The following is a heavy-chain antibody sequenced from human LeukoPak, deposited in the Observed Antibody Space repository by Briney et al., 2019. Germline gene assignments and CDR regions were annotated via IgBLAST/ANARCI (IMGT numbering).Heavy chain of an antibody. CDR3: ARGADDLSDY. CDR1: GYTFTTYG. CDR2: IIPIFGTA. D-gene: IGHD2-21*02. Sequence: GASVKVSCKASGYTFTTYGIIWVRQAPGQGLEWMGGIIPIFGTANYAQKFQGRVTITADESTSTAYMELSSLRSEDTAVYYCARGADDLSDYWGQGTLVTVSS. J-gene: IGHJ4*02. V-gene: IGHV1-69*13.